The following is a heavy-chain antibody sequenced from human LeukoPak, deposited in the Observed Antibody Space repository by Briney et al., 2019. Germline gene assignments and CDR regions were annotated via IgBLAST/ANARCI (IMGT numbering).Heavy chain of an antibody. CDR2: ISGSGGST. CDR3: AKRHSSGWPLDY. V-gene: IGHV3-23*01. J-gene: IGHJ4*02. Sequence: SGGSLRLSCAASGFTFSSYAMSWVRQAPGKGLEWVSAISGSGGSTYYADSVKGRFTISRDNSKNTLYLQLNSLRAEDTAVYYCAKRHSSGWPLDYWGQGTLVTVSS. D-gene: IGHD6-19*01. CDR1: GFTFSSYA.